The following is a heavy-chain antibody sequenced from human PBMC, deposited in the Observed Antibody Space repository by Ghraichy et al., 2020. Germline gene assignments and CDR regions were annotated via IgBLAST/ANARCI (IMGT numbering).Heavy chain of an antibody. V-gene: IGHV3-7*01. CDR3: ARRVSSSAGDWYFEL. CDR1: KFTFSNYW. J-gene: IGHJ2*01. D-gene: IGHD6-6*01. Sequence: LSLTCAASKFTFSNYWMSWVRQVPGKGLEWVANIQQDGSGKYYVDSVKGRFTISRDNAKNSLYLQMNSLRVEDTAVYHCARRVSSSAGDWYFELWGRGTLVTVSS. CDR2: IQQDGSGK.